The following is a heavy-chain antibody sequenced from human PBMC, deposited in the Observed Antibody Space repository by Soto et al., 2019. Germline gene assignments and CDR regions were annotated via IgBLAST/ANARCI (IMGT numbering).Heavy chain of an antibody. Sequence: QVQLVESGGGVVQPGRSLRLSCAPSGFTFSSYGMHWVRQAPGKGLECVSVIWYDGSIKYYADSVKGRFTISRDNSKNTLYLQMSGLRAEDTAVYYGARDEGLYGSGSYWPDYWGQGTLVTVSS. D-gene: IGHD3-10*01. CDR2: IWYDGSIK. CDR3: ARDEGLYGSGSYWPDY. J-gene: IGHJ4*02. V-gene: IGHV3-33*01. CDR1: GFTFSSYG.